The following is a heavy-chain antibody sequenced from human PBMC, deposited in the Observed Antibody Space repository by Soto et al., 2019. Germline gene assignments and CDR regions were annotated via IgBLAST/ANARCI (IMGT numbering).Heavy chain of an antibody. CDR3: ARGQRFSDWFDP. D-gene: IGHD3-3*01. CDR2: IYSSGNT. J-gene: IGHJ5*02. CDR1: GGTISGYY. V-gene: IGHV4-4*07. Sequence: QVHLQESGPGLVKPSETLSLTCSVSGGTISGYYWTWIRQPAGKGLEWIGRIYSSGNTKYNPSLQSRVTMSLDTSNNLFSLRLTSVTAANTAVYYCARGQRFSDWFDPWGQGTLVTVSS.